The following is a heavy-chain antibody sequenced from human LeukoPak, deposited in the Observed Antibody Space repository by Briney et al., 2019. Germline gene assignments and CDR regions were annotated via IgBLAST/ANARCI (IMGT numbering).Heavy chain of an antibody. CDR1: GYTFTGYY. V-gene: IGHV3-30*01. CDR3: ARDGVGTAFDL. D-gene: IGHD1-26*01. J-gene: IGHJ3*01. CDR2: VSYDGSGE. Sequence: SCKASGYTFTGYYMHWVRQAPGKGLEWVAVVSYDGSGENYADSVNGRFTISRDNSKNTLYLQMNSLRAEDTAVFYCARDGVGTAFDLWGQGTMVTVSS.